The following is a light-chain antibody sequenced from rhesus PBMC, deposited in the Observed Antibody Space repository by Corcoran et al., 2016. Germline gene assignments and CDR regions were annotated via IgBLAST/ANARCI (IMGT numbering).Light chain of an antibody. CDR2: KAS. CDR3: LQYASSPYS. V-gene: IGKV1-22*01. J-gene: IGKJ2*01. CDR1: QSIGSW. Sequence: DIQMTQSPSSLSASVGDTVTITCRASQSIGSWLDWYQQAPGKAHILLIYKASSLLSGVPSRFSGSGSGTDFTLTISSLQSEDFATYYCLQYASSPYSFGQGTKVEIK.